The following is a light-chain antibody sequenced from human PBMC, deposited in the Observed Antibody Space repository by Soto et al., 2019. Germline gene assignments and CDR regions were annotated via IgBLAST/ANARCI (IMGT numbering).Light chain of an antibody. CDR2: EVS. CDR3: SSYLSTGAVG. CDR1: SSDVGGYNF. J-gene: IGLJ2*01. V-gene: IGLV2-14*01. Sequence: QSVLTQPASVSGSPGQSITVSCTGTSSDVGGYNFVSWYQQHPGKAPKLLIYEVSNRPSGVSNRFSGSKSGNTASLAISGLQVEDEADYYCSSYLSTGAVGFAGGTKLT.